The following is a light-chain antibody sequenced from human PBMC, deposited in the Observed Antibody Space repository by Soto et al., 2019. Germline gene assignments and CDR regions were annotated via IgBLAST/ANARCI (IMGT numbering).Light chain of an antibody. CDR2: GAS. V-gene: IGKV3-15*01. CDR1: QSVSRN. J-gene: IGKJ5*01. CDR3: QQYSKWPIT. Sequence: EIGLTQSPGTLSLSPGGRATLSCRASQSVSRNYVAWYQQKPGQAPRLLIYGASSRASGIPARLSGSGSGTEFSLTISSRQSEDFAVYYCQQYSKWPITFGQGTHCRL.